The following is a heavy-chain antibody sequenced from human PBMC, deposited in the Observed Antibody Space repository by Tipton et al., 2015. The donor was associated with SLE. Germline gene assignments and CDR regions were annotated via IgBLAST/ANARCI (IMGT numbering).Heavy chain of an antibody. V-gene: IGHV4-39*07. Sequence: TLSLTCTVSGGSISSSSYYWGWIRQPPGKGLEWIGSIYYSGSTNYNPSLKSRVTISVDTSKNQFSLKLSSVTAADTAVYYCARGILEWSDYWGQGTLVTVSS. D-gene: IGHD3-3*01. CDR3: ARGILEWSDY. J-gene: IGHJ4*02. CDR1: GGSISSSSYY. CDR2: IYYSGST.